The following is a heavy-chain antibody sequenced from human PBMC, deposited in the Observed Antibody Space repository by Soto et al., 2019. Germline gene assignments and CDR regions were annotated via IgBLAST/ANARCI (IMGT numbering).Heavy chain of an antibody. CDR1: GYSFTSYW. CDR2: IYPGDSDT. Sequence: GESLKISCKGSGYSFTSYWIGWVRQMPGKGLEWMGIIYPGDSDTRYSPSFRGQVTISADKSISTAYLQWSSLKASDTAMYYCARRRLGYCSSTSCLLGYYYYMDVWGKGTTVTVSS. J-gene: IGHJ6*03. V-gene: IGHV5-51*01. D-gene: IGHD2-2*01. CDR3: ARRRLGYCSSTSCLLGYYYYMDV.